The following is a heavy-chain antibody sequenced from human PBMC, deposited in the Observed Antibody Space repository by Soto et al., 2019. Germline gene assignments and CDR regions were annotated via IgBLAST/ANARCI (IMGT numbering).Heavy chain of an antibody. D-gene: IGHD6-19*01. CDR1: GFTFSDCG. CDR2: ISSDGSKK. J-gene: IGHJ4*02. CDR3: ATDGPGKQSLVGYYFDY. V-gene: IGHV3-30*03. Sequence: QVQLVESGGGVVQPGRSLRLSCAASGFTFSDCGMHWVRQAPGKGLEWVAVISSDGSKKYYVDSVEGRFTISRDNSKNTLFLQMGSLRGEDTAVYYCATDGPGKQSLVGYYFDYWGQGTLVTVSS.